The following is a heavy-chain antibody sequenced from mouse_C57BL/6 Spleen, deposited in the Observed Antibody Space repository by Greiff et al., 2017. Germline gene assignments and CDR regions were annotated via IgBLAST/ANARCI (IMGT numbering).Heavy chain of an antibody. D-gene: IGHD1-1*01. Sequence: VQLQQSGAELVRPGASVKLSCKASGYTFTDYYINWVKQRPGQGLEWIARIYPGSGNTYYNEKFKGKATLTAEKSSSTAYMQLSSLTSEDSAVYFCARSSYYGSNYAMDYWGQGTSVTVSS. J-gene: IGHJ4*01. V-gene: IGHV1-76*01. CDR1: GYTFTDYY. CDR3: ARSSYYGSNYAMDY. CDR2: IYPGSGNT.